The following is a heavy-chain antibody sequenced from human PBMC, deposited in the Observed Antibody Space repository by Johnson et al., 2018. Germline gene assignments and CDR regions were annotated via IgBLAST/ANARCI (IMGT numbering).Heavy chain of an antibody. Sequence: QVQLVQSGGGVVQPGRSLRLSCAASGFTFSSYGMHWVRQAPGKGLEWLAVISYDGTNKYYADSVKGRFTISRDNSKNTLYLQMNSLRPEDTAVFYCAKIPFRITMFGVAPLDYWGQGTLVTVSS. CDR1: GFTFSSYG. J-gene: IGHJ4*02. CDR2: ISYDGTNK. CDR3: AKIPFRITMFGVAPLDY. D-gene: IGHD3-3*01. V-gene: IGHV3-30*18.